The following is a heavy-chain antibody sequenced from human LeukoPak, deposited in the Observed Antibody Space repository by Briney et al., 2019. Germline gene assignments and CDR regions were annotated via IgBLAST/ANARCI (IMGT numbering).Heavy chain of an antibody. Sequence: GGSLRLSCAASGFTVSSNYMSWVRQAPGKGLEWVSVIYSGGSTYYADSVKGRFTISRDNSKNTLYLQMNSLRAEDTAVYYCARDSPMTTIDYWGQGTLVTVSS. V-gene: IGHV3-66*01. CDR1: GFTVSSNY. CDR2: IYSGGST. CDR3: ARDSPMTTIDY. J-gene: IGHJ4*02. D-gene: IGHD4-17*01.